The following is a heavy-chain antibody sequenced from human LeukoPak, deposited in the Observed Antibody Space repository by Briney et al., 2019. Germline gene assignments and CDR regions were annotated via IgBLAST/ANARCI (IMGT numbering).Heavy chain of an antibody. CDR1: GFIINDYW. CDR2: INQDGSEK. CDR3: ARQGGSGWLRRSNWFDP. Sequence: PGGSLRLSCAASGFIINDYWMSWVRQAPGKGLEWVAHINQDGSEKYYVDSVKGRFTISRDNAKNSLYLQMNSLGAEDMAVYYCARQGGSGWLRRSNWFDPWGQGTLVTVSS. D-gene: IGHD6-19*01. V-gene: IGHV3-7*01. J-gene: IGHJ5*02.